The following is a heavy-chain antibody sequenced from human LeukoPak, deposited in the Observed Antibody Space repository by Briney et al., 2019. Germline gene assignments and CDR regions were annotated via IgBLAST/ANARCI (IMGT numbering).Heavy chain of an antibody. CDR1: GITLTNVW. CDR3: TADHYN. CDR2: IRSKGDGGTT. Sequence: GVSLRLSCAASGITLTNVWMSWVRQARGKGLEWIARIRSKGDGGTTDYAAPVKDRSTISRDDSANTLYLQMNSLETEDTGIYYCTADHYNWGQGTLVTVSS. J-gene: IGHJ4*02. V-gene: IGHV3-15*01. D-gene: IGHD3-10*01.